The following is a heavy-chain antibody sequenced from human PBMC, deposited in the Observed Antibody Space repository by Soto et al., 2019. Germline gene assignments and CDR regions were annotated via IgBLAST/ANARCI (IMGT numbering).Heavy chain of an antibody. V-gene: IGHV3-7*01. D-gene: IGHD6-6*01. CDR1: GFTFSSYW. Sequence: PGGSLRLSCAASGFTFSSYWMSWVRQAPGKGLEWVANIKPDGSEKYYVDSVRGRFTISRDNVENSLNLQMNSLRAEDAALYYCARDEARPLGYWGKGTLVTVAS. CDR2: IKPDGSEK. J-gene: IGHJ4*02. CDR3: ARDEARPLGY.